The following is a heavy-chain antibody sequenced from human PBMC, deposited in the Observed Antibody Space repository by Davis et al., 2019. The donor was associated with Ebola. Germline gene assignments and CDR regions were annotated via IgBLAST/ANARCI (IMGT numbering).Heavy chain of an antibody. D-gene: IGHD3-3*02. CDR1: GYTFTTYW. Sequence: GESLKISCKGSGYTFTTYWIGWVRQMPGKGLEWMGIIYPGDSDTRYSPSFQGQVTISADKPISTAYLQWSGLKASDTAMYYCARRGGWSGAFLDYWGQGTLVTVSS. V-gene: IGHV5-51*01. J-gene: IGHJ4*02. CDR3: ARRGGWSGAFLDY. CDR2: IYPGDSDT.